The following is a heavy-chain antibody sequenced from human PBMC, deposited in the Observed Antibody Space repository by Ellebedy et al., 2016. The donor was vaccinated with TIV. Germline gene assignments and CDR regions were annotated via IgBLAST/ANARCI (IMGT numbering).Heavy chain of an antibody. Sequence: GESLKISCAASGFTFSSYWMSWVRQAPGKGLEWVANIKQDGSEKYYVDSVKGRFTISRDNAKNSLYLQMNSLRAEDTAVYYCATRRYSSSWYYFDYWGQGTLVTVSS. CDR2: IKQDGSEK. V-gene: IGHV3-7*01. D-gene: IGHD6-13*01. J-gene: IGHJ4*02. CDR1: GFTFSSYW. CDR3: ATRRYSSSWYYFDY.